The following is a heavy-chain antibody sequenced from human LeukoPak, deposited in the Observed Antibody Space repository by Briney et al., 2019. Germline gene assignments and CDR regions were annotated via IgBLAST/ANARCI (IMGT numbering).Heavy chain of an antibody. D-gene: IGHD6-19*01. V-gene: IGHV4-4*07. Sequence: NPSETLSLTCTVSGGSISSYYWSWIRQPAGKGLEWIGRIYTSGSTNYNPSLKSRVTMSVDTPKNQFSLKLSSVTAADTAVYYCARDGDSGWYHDYWGQGTLVTVSS. CDR2: IYTSGST. CDR3: ARDGDSGWYHDY. CDR1: GGSISSYY. J-gene: IGHJ4*02.